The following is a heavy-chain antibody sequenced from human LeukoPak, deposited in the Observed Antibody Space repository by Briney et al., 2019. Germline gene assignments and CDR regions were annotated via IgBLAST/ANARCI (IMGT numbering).Heavy chain of an antibody. Sequence: ASVKVSCKASGYTFTSYGTSWVRQAPGQGLEWMGWISAYNGNTIYAQKFQGRVTMTEDTSTDTAYMELSSLRSEDTAVYYCATDFGSGSNGHWGQGTLVTVSS. V-gene: IGHV1-18*01. J-gene: IGHJ4*02. CDR2: ISAYNGNT. D-gene: IGHD1-26*01. CDR1: GYTFTSYG. CDR3: ATDFGSGSNGH.